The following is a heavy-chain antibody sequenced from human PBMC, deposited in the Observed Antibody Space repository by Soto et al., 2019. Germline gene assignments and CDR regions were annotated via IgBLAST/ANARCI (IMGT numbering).Heavy chain of an antibody. D-gene: IGHD2-21*01. CDR2: ISSDGTTT. CDR1: GLTFSKFE. J-gene: IGHJ4*02. V-gene: IGHV3-48*03. CDR3: VRVGIVARPY. Sequence: PVGSLRLSCEVSGLTFSKFEMTWVRQAPGKGLEWVSSISSDGTTTHYADSVKGRFTISRDNDRNSLYLQMNSLKGEDTATYYCVRVGIVARPYWGQGTPVTVSS.